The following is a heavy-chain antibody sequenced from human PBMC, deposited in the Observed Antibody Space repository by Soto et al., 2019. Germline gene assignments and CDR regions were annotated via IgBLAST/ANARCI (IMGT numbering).Heavy chain of an antibody. CDR1: GFTFSTYA. Sequence: EVQLLESGGGLAQPGGSLRLSCAASGFTFSTYAMNWVRQAPGKGLEWVSVMVGDGSSSDYADSVRVRFTISRDNSKNTLYLQMNSLRAEDTAVYYCAKDLLPDGRYDLDYLGQGTLVTVSS. D-gene: IGHD2-15*01. J-gene: IGHJ4*02. V-gene: IGHV3-23*01. CDR3: AKDLLPDGRYDLDY. CDR2: MVGDGSSS.